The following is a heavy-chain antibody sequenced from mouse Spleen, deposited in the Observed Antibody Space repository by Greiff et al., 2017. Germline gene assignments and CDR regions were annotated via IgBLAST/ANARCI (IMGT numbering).Heavy chain of an antibody. CDR2: IYPGSGST. V-gene: IGHV1-55*01. J-gene: IGHJ2*01. CDR3: ARSGLRYVFDY. CDR1: GYTFTSYW. Sequence: QVQLQQPGAELVKPGASVKMSRKASGYTFTSYWITWVKQRPGQGPEWIGDIYPGSGSTNYNEKFKSKATLTVDTSSSTAYMQLSSLTSEDSAVYYCARSGLRYVFDYWGQGTTLTVSS. D-gene: IGHD1-1*01.